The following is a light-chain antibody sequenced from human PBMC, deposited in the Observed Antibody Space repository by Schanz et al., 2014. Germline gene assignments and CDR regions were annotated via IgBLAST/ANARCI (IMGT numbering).Light chain of an antibody. CDR3: SSYTSSSTLAV. CDR2: DVS. Sequence: QSVLTQPASVSGSPGQSITISCTGTSSDVGSYNLVSWYQQHPGKAPKLMIYDVSNRPSGVSNRFSGSKSGNTASLTISGLQAEDEADYYCSSYTSSSTLAVFGTGTKLTVL. CDR1: SSDVGSYNL. J-gene: IGLJ1*01. V-gene: IGLV2-14*02.